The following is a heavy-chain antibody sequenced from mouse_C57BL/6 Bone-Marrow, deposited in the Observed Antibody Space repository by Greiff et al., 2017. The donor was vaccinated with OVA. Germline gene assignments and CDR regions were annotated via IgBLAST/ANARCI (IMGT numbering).Heavy chain of an antibody. V-gene: IGHV1-4*01. CDR1: GYTFTSYT. Sequence: VQLQQSGAELARPGASVKMSCKASGYTFTSYTMHWVKQRPGQGLEWIGYINPSSGYTKYNQKFKDKVTLTADKSSSTAYMQLSSLTSEDSAVYYCARGDYASYYYAMDDWGQGTSVTVSS. J-gene: IGHJ4*01. CDR2: INPSSGYT. CDR3: ARGDYASYYYAMDD. D-gene: IGHD2-4*01.